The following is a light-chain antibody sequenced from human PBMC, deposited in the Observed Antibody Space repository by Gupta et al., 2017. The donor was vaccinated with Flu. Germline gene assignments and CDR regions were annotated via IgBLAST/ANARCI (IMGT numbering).Light chain of an antibody. CDR3: RQATQFPHT. V-gene: IGKV2-24*01. CDR1: QSRGHSDGNTY. CDR2: ESS. Sequence: VTLGQPASISCKSSQSRGHSDGNTYLSWIQQRPGQPPRLLIYESSKRSSGVPDRFSGSGAGADFTLKISSVEPEDVGVYYCRQATQFPHTFGQGTKLEIK. J-gene: IGKJ2*01.